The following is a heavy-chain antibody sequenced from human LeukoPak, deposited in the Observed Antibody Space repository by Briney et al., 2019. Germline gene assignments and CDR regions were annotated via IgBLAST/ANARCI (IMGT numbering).Heavy chain of an antibody. CDR2: IDYTGIT. J-gene: IGHJ4*02. Sequence: SETLSLTCTVSGGSFRRGTYYWGWIRQPPGSGLDWVGNIDYTGITYYNPSLRSRLTVSVDTSKNQFSLKLTSVTAADTAVYYCARHVDSSGWYRSYFDYWGQGTLVTVSS. CDR3: ARHVDSSGWYRSYFDY. V-gene: IGHV4-39*01. CDR1: GGSFRRGTYY. D-gene: IGHD6-19*01.